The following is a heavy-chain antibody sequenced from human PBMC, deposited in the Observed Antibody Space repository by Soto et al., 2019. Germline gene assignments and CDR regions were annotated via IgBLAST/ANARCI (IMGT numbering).Heavy chain of an antibody. Sequence: ASVKVSCKVSGYTLTELSMHWVRQAPGKGLECMGGFDPEDGETIYAQKFQGRVTITEDPSPDTAYMELRSLSSEDTAGYYCATSLMGTGTTSIWGQGTRVTVAS. V-gene: IGHV1-24*01. CDR2: FDPEDGET. J-gene: IGHJ6*01. D-gene: IGHD1-7*01. CDR1: GYTLTELS. CDR3: ATSLMGTGTTSI.